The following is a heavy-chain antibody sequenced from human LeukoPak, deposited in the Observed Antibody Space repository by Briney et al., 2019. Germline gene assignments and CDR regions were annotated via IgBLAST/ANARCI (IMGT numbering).Heavy chain of an antibody. V-gene: IGHV1-2*04. CDR1: GYTFTGYY. J-gene: IGHJ4*02. CDR3: ARAPTIFGVVIISRGGYYFDY. Sequence: ASVKVSCKASGYTFTGYYMHWVRQAPGQGLEYMGWINPNSGDTNYAQKFQGWVTLTRDTSISTAYMELSRLRSDDTAVYYCARAPTIFGVVIISRGGYYFDYWGQGTLVTVSS. CDR2: INPNSGDT. D-gene: IGHD3-3*01.